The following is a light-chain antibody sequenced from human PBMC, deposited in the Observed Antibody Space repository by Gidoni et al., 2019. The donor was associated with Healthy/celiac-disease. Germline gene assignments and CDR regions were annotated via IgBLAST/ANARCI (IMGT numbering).Light chain of an antibody. J-gene: IGKJ4*01. CDR1: QSISSY. Sequence: DIQMTQSPSSLSASVGDRVTITCRASQSISSYLNWSQQKPGKAPKLLIYAASSLQSGVPLRFIASGSGTDSTLTISSLQPEYFATYYCQQSYSTLTFGGGTKVEIK. CDR2: AAS. CDR3: QQSYSTLT. V-gene: IGKV1-39*01.